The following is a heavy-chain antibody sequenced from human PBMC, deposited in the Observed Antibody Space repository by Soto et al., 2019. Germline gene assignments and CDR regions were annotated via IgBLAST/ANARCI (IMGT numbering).Heavy chain of an antibody. D-gene: IGHD3-22*01. CDR3: ARDQRYYYDSSGYRGIDY. CDR2: VWYDGSNK. J-gene: IGHJ4*02. Sequence: GGSLRLSCAASGFTFSSYGMHWVRQAPGKGLEWVAVVWYDGSNKYYADSVKGRFTISRDNSKNTLYLQMNSLRAEDTAVYYCARDQRYYYDSSGYRGIDYRGQGTLVTVSS. V-gene: IGHV3-33*01. CDR1: GFTFSSYG.